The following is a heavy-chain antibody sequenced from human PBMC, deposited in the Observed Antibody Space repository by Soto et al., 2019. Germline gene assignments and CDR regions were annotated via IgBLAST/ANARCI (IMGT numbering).Heavy chain of an antibody. Sequence: EVQLVESGGGLVQPGRSLTLSCAASGFTLDDYAMHWVRQVPGKGMEWVSGISWNSGSIGYADSVKGRFTIARDNTRYSLYLQMSSLSAEDCALYYCAKDIKGEDYGDYSFDYWGQGTLVAFSS. CDR1: GFTLDDYA. D-gene: IGHD4-17*01. CDR2: ISWNSGSI. J-gene: IGHJ4*02. V-gene: IGHV3-9*01. CDR3: AKDIKGEDYGDYSFDY.